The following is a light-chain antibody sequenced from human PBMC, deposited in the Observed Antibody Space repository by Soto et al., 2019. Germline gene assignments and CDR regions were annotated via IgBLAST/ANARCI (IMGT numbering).Light chain of an antibody. CDR2: GNS. J-gene: IGLJ2*01. CDR3: QSYDSSLSGWDVV. V-gene: IGLV1-40*01. CDR1: SSNIGAGYD. Sequence: QSVLTQPPSVSGAPGQRVTISCTGSSSNIGAGYDVHWYQQLPGTAPKLLIYGNSNRPSGVPDRFSGSKSGTSASLAITGLQAADEADYYCQSYDSSLSGWDVVFGGGTQLTVL.